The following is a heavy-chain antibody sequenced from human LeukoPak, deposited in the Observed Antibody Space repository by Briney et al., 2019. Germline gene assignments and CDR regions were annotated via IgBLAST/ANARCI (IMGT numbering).Heavy chain of an antibody. V-gene: IGHV4-4*07. J-gene: IGHJ6*03. CDR3: ARVDVFGVVSSDYYYYYMDV. CDR2: IYTSGST. Sequence: SETLSLTCTISGGSVSSDYWSWIRQPAGKGLEWIGRIYTSGSTNYNPSLKSRVTMSVDTSKNQFSLKLSYVTAADTAVYYCARVDVFGVVSSDYYYYYMDVWGKGTTVTVSS. D-gene: IGHD3-3*01. CDR1: GGSVSSDY.